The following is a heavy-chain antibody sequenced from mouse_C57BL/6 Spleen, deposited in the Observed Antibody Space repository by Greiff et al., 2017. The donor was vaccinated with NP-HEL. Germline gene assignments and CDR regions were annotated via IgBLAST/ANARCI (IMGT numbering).Heavy chain of an antibody. D-gene: IGHD2-5*01. CDR2: SGST. CDR3: ARRGLWDYSNYGYFDY. J-gene: IGHJ2*01. V-gene: IGHV1-9*01. CDR1: GYTFTGYW. Sequence: VMLVESGAELMKPGASVKLSCKATGYTFTGYWIEWVKQRPGSGSTNYNEKFKGKATFTADTSSNTAYMQLSSLTTEDSAIYYCARRGLWDYSNYGYFDYWGQGTTLTVSS.